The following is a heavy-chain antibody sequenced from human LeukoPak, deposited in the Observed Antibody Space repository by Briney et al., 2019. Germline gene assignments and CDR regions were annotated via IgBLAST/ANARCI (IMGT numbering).Heavy chain of an antibody. D-gene: IGHD3-22*01. V-gene: IGHV1-18*01. CDR1: GYTFTSYG. Sequence: ASVKVSCKASGYTFTSYGISWVRQAPGQGLEWMGWISAYNGNTNYAQKLQGRVTMTTDTSTSTAYMELSRLRSDDTAVYYCAKPRGPYYYDSSGYSHWGQGTLVTVSS. CDR2: ISAYNGNT. J-gene: IGHJ4*02. CDR3: AKPRGPYYYDSSGYSH.